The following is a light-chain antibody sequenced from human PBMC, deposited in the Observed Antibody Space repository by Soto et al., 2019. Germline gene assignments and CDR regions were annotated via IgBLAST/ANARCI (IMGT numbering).Light chain of an antibody. Sequence: DIVMTQSPLSLPVTPGEPASISCRSSQSLLHGNGYNYLDWYVQKPGQSPQLLVYLGSNRASGVPDRFSGSGSGSDFALKISRVEAEDVGVYYCMQALQTPRTFGQGTKVEIK. J-gene: IGKJ1*01. CDR3: MQALQTPRT. CDR1: QSLLHGNGYNY. V-gene: IGKV2-28*01. CDR2: LGS.